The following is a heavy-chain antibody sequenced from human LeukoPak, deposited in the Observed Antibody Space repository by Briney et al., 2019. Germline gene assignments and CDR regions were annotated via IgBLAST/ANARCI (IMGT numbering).Heavy chain of an antibody. CDR3: ARPTYYYDSSGYYEGYYYYMDV. CDR2: ISSSSSYT. CDR1: GFTFSSYS. Sequence: GGSLRLSCAASGFTFSSYSMNWVRQAPGKGLEWVSSISSSSSYTYYADSVKGRFTISRDNAKNSLYLQMNSLRAEDTAVYYCARPTYYYDSSGYYEGYYYYMDVWGKGTTVTVSS. J-gene: IGHJ6*03. D-gene: IGHD3-22*01. V-gene: IGHV3-21*01.